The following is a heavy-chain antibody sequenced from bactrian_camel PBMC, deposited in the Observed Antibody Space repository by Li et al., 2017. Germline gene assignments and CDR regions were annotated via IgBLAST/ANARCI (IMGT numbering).Heavy chain of an antibody. CDR2: INSGSSTT. Sequence: VQLVESGGGLVQPGGSLRLSCAASGFTFSSAPMSWVRQAPGKGLEWVSSINSGSSTTMYADSVKGRFTISQNSAERTVYLQMTALRVEDTAMYYCEIGDYATGRVRTHGTQVTVS. CDR1: GFTFSSAP. V-gene: IGHV3S40*01. J-gene: IGHJ4*01. D-gene: IGHD1*01.